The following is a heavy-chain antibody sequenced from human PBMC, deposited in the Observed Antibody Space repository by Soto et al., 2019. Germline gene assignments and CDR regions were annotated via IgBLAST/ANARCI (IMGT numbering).Heavy chain of an antibody. CDR1: GGSVSSGSYY. CDR3: AREGNLGRWLQPLDF. D-gene: IGHD5-12*01. V-gene: IGHV4-61*01. CDR2: IHYNGNT. J-gene: IGHJ4*02. Sequence: PSETLSLTCTVSGGSVSSGSYYWSWVRQPPGMGLEWIGNIHYNGNTKYNPSLKSRVTMSVDTSKNQFSLKLISVTAADTAKYFCAREGNLGRWLQPLDFWGQGTLVTVSS.